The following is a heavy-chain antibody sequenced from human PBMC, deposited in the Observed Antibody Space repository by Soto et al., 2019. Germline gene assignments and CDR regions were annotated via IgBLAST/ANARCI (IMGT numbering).Heavy chain of an antibody. D-gene: IGHD3-22*01. CDR1: GFTFSSYG. V-gene: IGHV3-33*01. CDR3: ARATGEITYYYDSSGYGPIDY. J-gene: IGHJ4*02. CDR2: IWYDGSNK. Sequence: GGSLILACAASGFTFSSYGMHWVRQAPGKGLEWVAVIWYDGSNKYYADSVKGRFTISRDNSKNTLYLQMNSLRAEDTAVYYCARATGEITYYYDSSGYGPIDYWGQGTLVTVSS.